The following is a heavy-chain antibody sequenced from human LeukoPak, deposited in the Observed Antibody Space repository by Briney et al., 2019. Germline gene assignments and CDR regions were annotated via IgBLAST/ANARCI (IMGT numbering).Heavy chain of an antibody. J-gene: IGHJ4*02. D-gene: IGHD2-2*03. Sequence: PSETLSLTCAVYGGSFSGYYWSWIRQPPGKGLEWIGEINHSGSTNYNPSLKSRVTKSVDTSKNQFSLKLSSVTAADTAVYYCARGYGDCSSTSCYVSYFDYWGQGTLVTVSS. CDR3: ARGYGDCSSTSCYVSYFDY. CDR2: INHSGST. CDR1: GGSFSGYY. V-gene: IGHV4-34*01.